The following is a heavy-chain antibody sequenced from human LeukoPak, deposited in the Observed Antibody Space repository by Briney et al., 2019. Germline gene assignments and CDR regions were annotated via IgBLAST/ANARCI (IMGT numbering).Heavy chain of an antibody. CDR1: GGSISSSSYY. Sequence: SETLSLTCTVSGGSISSSSYYWGWIRQPPGKGLEWIGSIYYSGSTYYNPSLKSRVTISVDTSKNQFSLKLSSVTAADTAVYYCARGEPEPPYYFDYWGQGTLVTVSS. D-gene: IGHD1-14*01. CDR2: IYYSGST. J-gene: IGHJ4*02. CDR3: ARGEPEPPYYFDY. V-gene: IGHV4-39*01.